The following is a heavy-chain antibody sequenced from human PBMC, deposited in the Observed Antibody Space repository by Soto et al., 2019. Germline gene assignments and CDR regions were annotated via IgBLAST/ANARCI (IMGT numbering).Heavy chain of an antibody. Sequence: QVQLVESGGGVVQPGRSLRLSCAASGFTLSSYAMYWVRQAPGKGLEWVALISYDGTNKHDADSMKGRFTISRDNFKGTVLLQMNSRRPNDTAKYYRARSKGYCVSVSGYSPGTATHYAVDVCGHGTAVIVSS. V-gene: IGHV3-30-3*01. J-gene: IGHJ6*02. CDR1: GFTLSSYA. CDR3: ARSKGYCVSVSGYSPGTATHYAVDV. D-gene: IGHD5-12*01. CDR2: ISYDGTNK.